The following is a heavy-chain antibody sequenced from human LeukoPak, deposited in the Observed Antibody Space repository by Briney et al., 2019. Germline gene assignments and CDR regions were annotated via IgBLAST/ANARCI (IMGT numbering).Heavy chain of an antibody. V-gene: IGHV3-48*03. Sequence: GGSLRLSCAASGFTFSDYEMNWVRQAPGKGLEWVSYISSSGSTIYYADSVKGRFTISRDNAKNSLYLQMNSLRAEDTAVYYCAELGITMIGGVWGKGTTVTISS. CDR2: ISSSGSTI. CDR3: AELGITMIGGV. D-gene: IGHD3-10*02. CDR1: GFTFSDYE. J-gene: IGHJ6*04.